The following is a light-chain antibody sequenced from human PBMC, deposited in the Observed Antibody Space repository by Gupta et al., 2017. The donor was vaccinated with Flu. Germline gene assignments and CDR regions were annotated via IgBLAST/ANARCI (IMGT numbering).Light chain of an antibody. CDR3: QQYYSDPPT. V-gene: IGKV4-1*01. CDR1: QSVLSSSNNNNY. Sequence: IGMIQSQEARVVALGERAPHNCRSMQSVLSSSNNNNYLAWYQQKPGQPPKLLIYWTSTRESGVPARFSGSGSGTDFTLTISSLQAEDVAVYYCQQYYSDPPTFGQGTKVEIK. J-gene: IGKJ1*01. CDR2: WTS.